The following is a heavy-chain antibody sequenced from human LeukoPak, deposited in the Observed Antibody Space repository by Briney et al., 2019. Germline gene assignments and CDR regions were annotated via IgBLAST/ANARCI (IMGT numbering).Heavy chain of an antibody. CDR3: AHTDSYYFDSGMVS. Sequence: PGGSLRLSCAASGFTFSDYYMSWVRQAPGKGLEWISYISGSSTTIYYADSVKGRFTISRDNAKNSLSLQMNNLRAEDTAVYYCAHTDSYYFDSGMVSWGQGALVTVSS. CDR1: GFTFSDYY. J-gene: IGHJ5*02. CDR2: ISGSSTTI. V-gene: IGHV3-11*01. D-gene: IGHD3-22*01.